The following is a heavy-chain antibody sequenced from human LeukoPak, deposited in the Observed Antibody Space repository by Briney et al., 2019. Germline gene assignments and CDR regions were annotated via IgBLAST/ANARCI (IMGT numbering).Heavy chain of an antibody. V-gene: IGHV1-8*01. J-gene: IGHJ5*02. Sequence: ASVKVSCKASGYTFTSYDINWVRQATGQGLEWMGWMNPNSGNTGYAQKLQGRVTMTRDTSINTAYMELSSLRSEDTAVYYCAKAGIVATMNADWFDPWGQGTLVTVSS. CDR2: MNPNSGNT. CDR1: GYTFTSYD. CDR3: AKAGIVATMNADWFDP. D-gene: IGHD5-12*01.